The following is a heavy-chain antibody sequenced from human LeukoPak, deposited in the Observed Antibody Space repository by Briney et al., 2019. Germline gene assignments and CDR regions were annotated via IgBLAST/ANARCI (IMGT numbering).Heavy chain of an antibody. J-gene: IGHJ6*03. D-gene: IGHD6-13*01. CDR3: AREETEDSSSWYYYYYMDV. Sequence: ASVKVSCKASGYTFTGYYMRWVRQAPGQGLEWMGWINPNSGGTNYAQKFQGRVTMTRDTSISTAYMELSRLRSDDTAVYYCAREETEDSSSWYYYYYMDVWGKGTTVTVSS. CDR2: INPNSGGT. CDR1: GYTFTGYY. V-gene: IGHV1-2*02.